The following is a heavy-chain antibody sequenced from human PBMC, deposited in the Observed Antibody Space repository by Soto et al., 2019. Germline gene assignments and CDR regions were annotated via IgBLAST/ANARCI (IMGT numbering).Heavy chain of an antibody. Sequence: SETLSLTCAVYGGSFSGYYWSWIRQPPGKGLEWIGEINHSGSTNYNPSLKSRVTISVDTSKNQFSLKLSSVTAADTAVYYCARGFVVATVYFDYWGQGTLVTVSS. CDR1: GGSFSGYY. CDR3: ARGFVVATVYFDY. CDR2: INHSGST. J-gene: IGHJ4*02. V-gene: IGHV4-34*01. D-gene: IGHD5-12*01.